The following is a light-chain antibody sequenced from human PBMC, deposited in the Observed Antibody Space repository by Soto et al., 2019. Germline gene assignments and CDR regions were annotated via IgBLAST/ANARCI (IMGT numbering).Light chain of an antibody. Sequence: SSELTQPPSVSVAPGQTARIPCGGNDIGSQSVHWYQQRPGQAPVLVIFYDRERPSGIPERFSGSNPGNTATLTISRVEAGDEADYYCQVWDRGTDHVVFGGGTKLTVL. J-gene: IGLJ3*02. V-gene: IGLV3-21*04. CDR1: DIGSQS. CDR2: YDR. CDR3: QVWDRGTDHVV.